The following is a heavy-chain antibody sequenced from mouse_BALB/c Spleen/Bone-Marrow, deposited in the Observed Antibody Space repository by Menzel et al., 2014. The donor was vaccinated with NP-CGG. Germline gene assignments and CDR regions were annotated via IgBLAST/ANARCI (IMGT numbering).Heavy chain of an antibody. CDR2: IDPANGNT. D-gene: IGHD1-1*01. V-gene: IGHV14-3*02. Sequence: EVQLQQSGAELVKPGASVKLSCTASGFNIKDTYMHWVKQRPEQGLEWIGRIDPANGNTKYDPKFQGKATITADTSSNTAYLQLSSLTSEGTAVYYCAVYYYGSSSFAYWGQGTLVTVSA. CDR1: GFNIKDTY. J-gene: IGHJ3*01. CDR3: AVYYYGSSSFAY.